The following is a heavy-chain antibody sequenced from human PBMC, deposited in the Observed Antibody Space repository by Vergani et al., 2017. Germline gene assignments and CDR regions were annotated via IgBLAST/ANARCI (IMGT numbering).Heavy chain of an antibody. V-gene: IGHV3-23*04. D-gene: IGHD3-16*02. CDR2: ISGSGGST. CDR3: AKDYTSYDYVWGSYRSPWDY. CDR1: GFTFSSYA. J-gene: IGHJ4*02. Sequence: VQLVESGGGVVQPGGSLRLSCAASGFTFSSYAMSWVRQAPGKGLEWVSAISGSGGSTYYADSVKGRFTISRDNSKNTLYLQMNSLRAEDTAVYYCAKDYTSYDYVWGSYRSPWDYWGQGTLVTVSS.